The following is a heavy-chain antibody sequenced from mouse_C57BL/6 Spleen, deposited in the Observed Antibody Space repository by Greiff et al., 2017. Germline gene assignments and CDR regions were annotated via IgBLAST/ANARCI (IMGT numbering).Heavy chain of an antibody. CDR1: GYAFSSSW. Sequence: LVESGPELVKPGASVKISCKASGYAFSSSWMNWVKQRPGKGLEWIGRIYPGDGDTNYNGKFKGKATLTADKSSSTAYMQLSSLTSEDSAVYFCARWDYGNYFDYWGQGTTLTVSS. CDR2: IYPGDGDT. J-gene: IGHJ2*01. V-gene: IGHV1-82*01. D-gene: IGHD2-1*01. CDR3: ARWDYGNYFDY.